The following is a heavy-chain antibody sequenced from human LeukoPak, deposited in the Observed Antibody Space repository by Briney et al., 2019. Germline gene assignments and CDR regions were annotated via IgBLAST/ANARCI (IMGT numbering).Heavy chain of an antibody. CDR3: AANEGSDLDY. V-gene: IGHV4-61*01. CDR1: GGSVSSGSYY. D-gene: IGHD1-1*01. J-gene: IGHJ4*02. Sequence: SETLSLTCTVSGGSVSSGSYYGSWIRQPPGKGLEWIGYIYYSGSTNYNPSLKSRVTISVDTSKNQFSLKLSSVTAADTAVYYCAANEGSDLDYWGQGTLVTVSS. CDR2: IYYSGST.